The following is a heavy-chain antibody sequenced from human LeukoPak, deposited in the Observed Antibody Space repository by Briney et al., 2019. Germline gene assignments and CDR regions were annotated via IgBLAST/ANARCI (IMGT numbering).Heavy chain of an antibody. CDR2: IYYSGST. Sequence: SQTLSLTCTVSGGSISSGDYYWSWIRQPPGKGLEWIGYIYYSGSTYYNPSLKSRVTISVDTSKNQFSLKLSSVTAADTAVHYCARVSGYYPHYFDYWGQGTLVTVSS. J-gene: IGHJ4*02. CDR1: GGSISSGDYY. V-gene: IGHV4-30-4*01. CDR3: ARVSGYYPHYFDY. D-gene: IGHD3-22*01.